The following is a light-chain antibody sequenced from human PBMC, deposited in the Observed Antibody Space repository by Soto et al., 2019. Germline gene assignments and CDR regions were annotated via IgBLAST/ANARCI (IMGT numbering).Light chain of an antibody. CDR1: QSVTTR. J-gene: IGKJ5*01. CDR2: GAS. V-gene: IGKV3-20*01. Sequence: ESVWTQHPITLSLSCGGRVTLSCRASQSVTTRLAWYQHKPGQAPTLLMSGASNRASGVPVRFSGSGSGTDFTLTITRLEPEDFALYYCQQYGGSPITFGLRALLEI. CDR3: QQYGGSPIT.